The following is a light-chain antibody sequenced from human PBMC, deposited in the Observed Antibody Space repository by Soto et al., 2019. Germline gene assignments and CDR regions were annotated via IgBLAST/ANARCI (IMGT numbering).Light chain of an antibody. CDR2: GAS. CDR1: QSVSSSY. Sequence: EIVLTQSPGTLSLSPGERATLSCRASQSVSSSYLAWYQQKPGQAPRLLIYGASSRATGIPDRFSGSGSGTDFXLTISRLEPEDFAVYYCQQYGSSPTFVQGTKVEIK. V-gene: IGKV3-20*01. CDR3: QQYGSSPT. J-gene: IGKJ1*01.